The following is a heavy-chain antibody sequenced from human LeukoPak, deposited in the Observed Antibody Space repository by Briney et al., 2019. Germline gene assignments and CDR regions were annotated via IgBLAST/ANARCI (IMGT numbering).Heavy chain of an antibody. CDR2: INPNSGGT. D-gene: IGHD5/OR15-5a*01. CDR1: GYTFTGYY. V-gene: IGHV1-2*02. CDR3: AKDLYLQTYYYYYMDV. J-gene: IGHJ6*03. Sequence: ASVKVSCKASGYTFTGYYMHWVRQAPGQGLEWMGWINPNSGGTNYAQKFQGRVTMTRDTSISTAYMELSRLRSDDTAVYYCAKDLYLQTYYYYYMDVWGKGTTVTVSS.